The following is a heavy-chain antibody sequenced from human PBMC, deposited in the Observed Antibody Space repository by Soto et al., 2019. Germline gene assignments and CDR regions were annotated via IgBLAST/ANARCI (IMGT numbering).Heavy chain of an antibody. J-gene: IGHJ6*03. CDR1: GFTFSSYW. D-gene: IGHD4-17*01. V-gene: IGHV3-74*01. CDR2: INSDGSST. Sequence: PGGSLRLSCAASGFTFSSYWMHWVRQAPGKGQVWVSRINSDGSSTSYADSVKGRFTISRDNAKNTLYLQMNSLRAEDTAVYYCARAYGDPKSNYYYYYMDVWGKGTTVTVSS. CDR3: ARAYGDPKSNYYYYYMDV.